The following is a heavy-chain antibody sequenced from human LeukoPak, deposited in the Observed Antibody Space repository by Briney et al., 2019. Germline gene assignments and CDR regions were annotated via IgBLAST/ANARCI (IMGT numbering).Heavy chain of an antibody. J-gene: IGHJ6*02. CDR3: ARGDILVVPAATYYYYYGMDV. V-gene: IGHV1-18*01. CDR2: ISAYNGNT. Sequence: ASVKVSCKASGYTFTSYGISWVRQAPGQGLEWMGWISAYNGNTNYAQKLQGRVTMTTDTSTSTAYMELRSLRSDDTAVYYCARGDILVVPAATYYYYYGMDVWGQGTTVTVSS. D-gene: IGHD2-2*01. CDR1: GYTFTSYG.